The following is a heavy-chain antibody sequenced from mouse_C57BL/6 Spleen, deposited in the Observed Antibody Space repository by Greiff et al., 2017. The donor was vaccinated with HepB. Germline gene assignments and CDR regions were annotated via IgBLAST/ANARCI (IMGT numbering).Heavy chain of an antibody. V-gene: IGHV1-50*01. CDR3: AFPAMDY. CDR1: GYTFTSYW. CDR2: IDPSDSYT. J-gene: IGHJ4*01. Sequence: QVQLQQSGAELVKPGASVKLSCKASGYTFTSYWMQWVKQRPGQGLEWIGEIDPSDSYTNYNQKFKGKATLTVDTSSTTAYMQLSSLTSEDSAVYYCAFPAMDYWGQGTSVTVSS.